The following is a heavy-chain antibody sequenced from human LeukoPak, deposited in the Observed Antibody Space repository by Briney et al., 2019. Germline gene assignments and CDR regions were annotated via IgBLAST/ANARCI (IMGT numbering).Heavy chain of an antibody. CDR3: AREDYGSFDY. Sequence: ASVTVSCKASGYTFTSYVVSWVRQAPGQGLEWMGWISAYNGNTNYTQKLQGRVTMTTDTSTNTAYMELRSLRSDDTAVYYCAREDYGSFDYWGQGNLVTVSS. CDR2: ISAYNGNT. J-gene: IGHJ4*02. V-gene: IGHV1-18*01. CDR1: GYTFTSYV. D-gene: IGHD4/OR15-4a*01.